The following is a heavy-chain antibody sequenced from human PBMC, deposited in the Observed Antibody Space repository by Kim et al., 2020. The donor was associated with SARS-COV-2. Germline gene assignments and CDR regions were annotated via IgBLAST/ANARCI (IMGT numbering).Heavy chain of an antibody. V-gene: IGHV3-11*04. J-gene: IGHJ4*02. CDR3: ARDLKDTAMVREVSVDY. Sequence: VKGRFTISRDNAKNSLYLQMNSLRAEDTAVYYCARDLKDTAMVREVSVDYWGQGTLVTVSS. D-gene: IGHD5-18*01.